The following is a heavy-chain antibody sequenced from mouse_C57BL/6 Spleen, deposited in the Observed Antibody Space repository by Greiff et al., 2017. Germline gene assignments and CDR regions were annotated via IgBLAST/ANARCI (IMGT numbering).Heavy chain of an antibody. CDR3: ARRNYDYFYAMDY. J-gene: IGHJ4*01. CDR1: GYTFTSYW. Sequence: QVQLQQPGAELVKPGASVKLSCKASGYTFTSYWMQWVKQRPGQGLEWIGEIDPSDSYTNYNQKFKGKATLTVDTSSSTAYMQLSSLTSEDSAVYYCARRNYDYFYAMDYWGQGTSVTVSS. CDR2: IDPSDSYT. V-gene: IGHV1-50*01. D-gene: IGHD2-4*01.